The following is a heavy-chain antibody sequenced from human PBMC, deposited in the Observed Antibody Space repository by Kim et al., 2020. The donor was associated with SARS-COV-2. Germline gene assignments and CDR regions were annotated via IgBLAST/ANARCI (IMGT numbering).Heavy chain of an antibody. Sequence: SGNTNYNPSLKSRVTISIDTSKNQFSLNLSSVTAADTAVYYCARRGGMDVWGQGTTVTVSS. V-gene: IGHV4-4*09. CDR3: ARRGGMDV. CDR2: SGNT. J-gene: IGHJ6*02.